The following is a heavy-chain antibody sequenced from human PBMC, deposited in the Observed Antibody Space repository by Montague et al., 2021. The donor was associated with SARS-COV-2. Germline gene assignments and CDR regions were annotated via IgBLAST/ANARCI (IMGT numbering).Heavy chain of an antibody. D-gene: IGHD3-3*01. CDR2: ITQDGSEK. V-gene: IGHV3-7*03. Sequence: SLRLSCAASGFTFSSYSMNGVRQPPGKGLEWVATITQDGSEKYNVDSVKGRFTISRDNAKKSLSLQMNSLRAEDTAVYYCARDRYYQYWSGYYPPDYWGQGTLVTVSS. J-gene: IGHJ4*02. CDR1: GFTFSSYS. CDR3: ARDRYYQYWSGYYPPDY.